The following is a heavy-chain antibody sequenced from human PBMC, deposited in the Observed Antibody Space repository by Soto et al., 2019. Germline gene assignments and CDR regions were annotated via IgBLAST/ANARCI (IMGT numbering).Heavy chain of an antibody. Sequence: GGSLRLSCAASGFTFISYSMNWVRQAPGKGLEWVSYISSSSSTIYYADSVKGRFTISRDNAKNSLYLQMNSLRDEDTAVYYCASLSYGNYDAFDNWGQGTMVTVSS. D-gene: IGHD4-17*01. CDR3: ASLSYGNYDAFDN. CDR1: GFTFISYS. V-gene: IGHV3-48*02. CDR2: ISSSSSTI. J-gene: IGHJ3*02.